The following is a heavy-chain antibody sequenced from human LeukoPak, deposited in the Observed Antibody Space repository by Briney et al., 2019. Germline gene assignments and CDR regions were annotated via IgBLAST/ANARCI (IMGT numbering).Heavy chain of an antibody. V-gene: IGHV3-74*03. Sequence: AGRSLRLSCTASGFTFSTYWINWVRQSPGKGLVWVALINGVGSTTTPADSVKGRFPIPRNNAKTTSYLRTNSLRDGARAGYIFARDYAGSPDYWGQGTLVTVSA. CDR1: GFTFSTYW. J-gene: IGHJ4*02. CDR2: INGVGSTT. CDR3: ARDYAGSPDY. D-gene: IGHD3-16*01.